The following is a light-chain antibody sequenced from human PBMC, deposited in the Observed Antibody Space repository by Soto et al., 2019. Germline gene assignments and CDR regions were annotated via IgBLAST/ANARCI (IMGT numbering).Light chain of an antibody. J-gene: IGKJ5*01. CDR3: SQATQLLT. Sequence: EIVLTQTPLLSPVTLGQPASISCRSSRSLVASDGNAYLTWLHQRPGQPPRPLIYKVSQRLSGVPDRFSGSGAVTDFTLHIIRVEADDVGTYFWSQATQLLTFGQGTRLDIK. CDR1: RSLVASDGNAY. V-gene: IGKV2-24*01. CDR2: KVS.